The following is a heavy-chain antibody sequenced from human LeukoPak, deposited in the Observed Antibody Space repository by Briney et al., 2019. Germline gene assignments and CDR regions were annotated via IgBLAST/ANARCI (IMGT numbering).Heavy chain of an antibody. J-gene: IGHJ4*02. CDR1: GFTFSTYT. CDR2: IDGRGADT. V-gene: IGHV3-21*01. CDR3: ARGGGNFDY. Sequence: GGSLRLSCAASGFTFSTYTMTWVRQAPGKGLECVSTIDGRGADTYYADSVKGRFTISRDNAKNSLSLQMNSLRAEDTAVYYCARGGGNFDYWGQGTLVTVSS. D-gene: IGHD2/OR15-2a*01.